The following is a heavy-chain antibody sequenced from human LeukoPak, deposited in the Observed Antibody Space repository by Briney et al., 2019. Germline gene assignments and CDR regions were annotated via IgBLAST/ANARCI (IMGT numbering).Heavy chain of an antibody. Sequence: ASVKVSCKASGYTFTTYYMHWVRQAPGQGLEWMGIINPSGDSTTYAQKFQGRVTMTRDMSTSTAYMELSRLRSDDTAVYYCARDWDGYNYYYDYWGQGTLVTVSS. J-gene: IGHJ4*02. CDR2: INPSGDST. CDR1: GYTFTTYY. V-gene: IGHV1-46*01. CDR3: ARDWDGYNYYYDY. D-gene: IGHD5-24*01.